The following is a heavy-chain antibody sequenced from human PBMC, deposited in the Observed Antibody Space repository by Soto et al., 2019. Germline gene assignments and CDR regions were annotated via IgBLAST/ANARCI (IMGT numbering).Heavy chain of an antibody. D-gene: IGHD1-26*01. CDR1: GYTFSGYY. CDR2: VNPNSGDT. V-gene: IGHV1-2*02. Sequence: ASVKVSCKAAGYTFSGYYLHWVRQAPGQGLEWMGWVNPNSGDTKYAQKFQGRVTMTRDTSISAAYMEMSRLRPDDTAVYYCARDQEWELDYGMDVWGXGTTVNGSS. J-gene: IGHJ6*02. CDR3: ARDQEWELDYGMDV.